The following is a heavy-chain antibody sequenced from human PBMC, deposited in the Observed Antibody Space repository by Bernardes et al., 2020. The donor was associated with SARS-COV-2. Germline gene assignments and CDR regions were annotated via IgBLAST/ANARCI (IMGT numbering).Heavy chain of an antibody. D-gene: IGHD3-10*01. J-gene: IGHJ6*02. CDR2: MSASGSS. CDR1: GGSISTYY. Sequence: SETLSLTCSVSGGSISTYYWSWIRQPAGKGLEWIGRMSASGSSNHNPSLRSRITMSVDTPQNQISLELSSLTAADTAVYYCAREGGTSGRGMDVWDQGTTVTVSS. V-gene: IGHV4-4*07. CDR3: AREGGTSGRGMDV.